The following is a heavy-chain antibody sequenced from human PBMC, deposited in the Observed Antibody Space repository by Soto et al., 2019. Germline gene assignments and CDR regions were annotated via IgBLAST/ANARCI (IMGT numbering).Heavy chain of an antibody. J-gene: IGHJ6*02. Sequence: SVKVSCKSSGGTFSSHSINWVRQAPGQGLEWMGGIIPIFGPANFAKNFQGRVTITADESMTTAYMELSSLTSEDTAVYYCATGSFTSTGGRIGYHYNAMDVWGQGTTVTAP. CDR2: IIPIFGPA. V-gene: IGHV1-69*13. D-gene: IGHD1-1*01. CDR1: GGTFSSHS. CDR3: ATGSFTSTGGRIGYHYNAMDV.